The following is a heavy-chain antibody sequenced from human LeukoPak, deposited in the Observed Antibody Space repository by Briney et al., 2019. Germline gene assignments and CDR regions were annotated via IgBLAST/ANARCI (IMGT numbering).Heavy chain of an antibody. CDR2: IYTTGST. CDR3: ARDRYYASGTYPDY. V-gene: IGHV4-4*07. Sequence: SETQSLTCTVSGGSISSYYWSWIRQPAGKGLEWIGRIYTTGSTNYNPSLKSRVTMSVDTSKNQFSLKLSSVTAADTAVYYCARDRYYASGTYPDYWGQGTLVTVSS. CDR1: GGSISSYY. J-gene: IGHJ4*02. D-gene: IGHD3-10*01.